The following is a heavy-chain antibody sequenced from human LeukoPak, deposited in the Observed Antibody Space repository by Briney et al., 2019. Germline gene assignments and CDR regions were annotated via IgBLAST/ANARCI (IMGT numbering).Heavy chain of an antibody. CDR1: GFTFSLYW. D-gene: IGHD3-22*01. CDR3: ARDGRTMIVVVDAFDI. J-gene: IGHJ3*02. CDR2: IKEDGSEK. Sequence: PGGSLRLSCAASGFTFSLYWMAWVRQAPGKGLEWVANIKEDGSEKYYVDSVKGRFTISRDNAKNSMYLEMNSLRAEDTAVYYCARDGRTMIVVVDAFDIWGQGTMVTVSS. V-gene: IGHV3-7*01.